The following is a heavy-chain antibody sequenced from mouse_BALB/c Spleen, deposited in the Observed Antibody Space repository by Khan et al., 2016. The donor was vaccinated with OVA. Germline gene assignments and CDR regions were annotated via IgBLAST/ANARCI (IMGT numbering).Heavy chain of an antibody. CDR3: ARGGYGSFGY. D-gene: IGHD1-1*01. J-gene: IGHJ3*01. CDR2: INPSSDYN. V-gene: IGHV1-4*01. CDR1: GYIFTSYM. Sequence: QVRLQQSGAELARPGASVKMSCKASGYIFTSYMMHWVKQRPGQGLEWIGDINPSSDYNNYNQKFKGKATLTADKSSSTAYMQLSSLTSEDSAVYYCARGGYGSFGYWGQGTLVTVSA.